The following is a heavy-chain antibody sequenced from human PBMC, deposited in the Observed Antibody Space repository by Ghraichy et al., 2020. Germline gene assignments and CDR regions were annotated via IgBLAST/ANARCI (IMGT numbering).Heavy chain of an antibody. D-gene: IGHD3-3*01. J-gene: IGHJ5*02. V-gene: IGHV3-33*01. CDR3: ARDPDYYDFWSGYSGPHWFDP. CDR1: GFTFSSYG. CDR2: IWYDGSNK. Sequence: SCAASGFTFSSYGMHWVRQAPGKGLEWVAVIWYDGSNKYYADSVKGRFTISRDNSKNTLYLQMNSLRAEDTAVYYCARDPDYYDFWSGYSGPHWFDPWGQGTLVTVSS.